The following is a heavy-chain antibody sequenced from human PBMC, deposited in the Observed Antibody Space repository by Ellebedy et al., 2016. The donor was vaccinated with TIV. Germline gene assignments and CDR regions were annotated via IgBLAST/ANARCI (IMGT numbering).Heavy chain of an antibody. J-gene: IGHJ3*02. D-gene: IGHD6-19*01. Sequence: SETLSLTCAVSGGSISSSNWWSWVRQPPGKGLEWIGEIYHSGSTNYNPSLKSRVTISVDKSKNQFSLKLSSVTAADTAVYYCARVVSSSGWYRGAFDIWGQGTMVTVSS. CDR3: ARVVSSSGWYRGAFDI. V-gene: IGHV4-4*02. CDR1: GGSISSSNW. CDR2: IYHSGST.